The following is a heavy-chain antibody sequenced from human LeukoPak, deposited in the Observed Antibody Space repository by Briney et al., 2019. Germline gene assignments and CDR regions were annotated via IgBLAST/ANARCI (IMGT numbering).Heavy chain of an antibody. D-gene: IGHD5-24*01. Sequence: ASVKVSCKASGYTFTSYGISWVRQAPGQGLEWMGWISAYNGNTNYAQKPQGRVTMTTDTSTSTAYMELRSLRSDDTAVYYCARAPTILEWLQLQLDYWGQGTLVTVSS. CDR2: ISAYNGNT. CDR3: ARAPTILEWLQLQLDY. J-gene: IGHJ4*02. V-gene: IGHV1-18*01. CDR1: GYTFTSYG.